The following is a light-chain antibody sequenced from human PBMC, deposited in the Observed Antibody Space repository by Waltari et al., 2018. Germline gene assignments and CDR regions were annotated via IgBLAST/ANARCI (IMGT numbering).Light chain of an antibody. V-gene: IGLV2-14*01. CDR3: SSYSSTGTLRI. CDR1: NSDIGDYNY. J-gene: IGLJ2*01. Sequence: QSVLPHPTSVSGSPGQSITIPCSGPNSDIGDYNYVSWYQQYPGKAPKLIIYDVTKRPSGVSDRFSGSKSGNTASLTISGLQAEDEAHYYCSSYSSTGTLRIFGGGTKLTAL. CDR2: DVT.